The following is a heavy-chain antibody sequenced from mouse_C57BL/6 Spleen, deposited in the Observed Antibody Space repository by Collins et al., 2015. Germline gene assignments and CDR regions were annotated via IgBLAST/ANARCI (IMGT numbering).Heavy chain of an antibody. V-gene: IGHV1-26*01. CDR1: DYY. CDR3: ARGLLRARFAY. Sequence: DYYMNWVKQSHGKSLEWIGDINPNNDDTNYNQKFKGKATLTVDKSSSTAYMELRSLTSEDSAVYYCARGLLRARFAYWGQGTLVTVSA. D-gene: IGHD1-1*01. J-gene: IGHJ3*01. CDR2: INPNNDDT.